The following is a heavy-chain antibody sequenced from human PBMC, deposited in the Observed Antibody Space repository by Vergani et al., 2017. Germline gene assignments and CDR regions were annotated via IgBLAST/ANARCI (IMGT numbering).Heavy chain of an antibody. J-gene: IGHJ6*02. CDR3: AGDQRGYSYGYGGGMDV. V-gene: IGHV3-33*01. Sequence: QVQLVESGGGVVQPGRSLRLSCAASGFTFSSYGMHWVRQAPGKGLEWVAVIWYDGSNKYYAASVKGRFTISRDNSKNTLYLQMNSLRAEDTAVYYCAGDQRGYSYGYGGGMDVWGQGTTVTVSS. D-gene: IGHD5-18*01. CDR2: IWYDGSNK. CDR1: GFTFSSYG.